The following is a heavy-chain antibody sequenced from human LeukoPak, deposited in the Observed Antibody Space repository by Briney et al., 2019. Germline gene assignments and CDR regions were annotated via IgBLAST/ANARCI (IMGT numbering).Heavy chain of an antibody. CDR2: IIPIFGIA. CDR1: GGTFGSYA. J-gene: IGHJ6*02. Sequence: ASVKVSCKASGGTFGSYAISWVRQAPGQGLEWMGRIIPIFGIANYAQKFQGRVTITADKSTSTAYMELSSLRSEDTAVYYCASVAHQNYYYYGMDVWGQGTTVTVSS. CDR3: ASVAHQNYYYYGMDV. V-gene: IGHV1-69*04. D-gene: IGHD6-19*01.